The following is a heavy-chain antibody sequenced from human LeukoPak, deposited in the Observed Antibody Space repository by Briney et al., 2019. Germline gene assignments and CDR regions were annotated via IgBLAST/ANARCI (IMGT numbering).Heavy chain of an antibody. Sequence: HPGRSLRLSCAASGFTFSSYAMHWVRQAPGKGLEWVAVISFDGSNKYYADSVKGRFTISRDNSKSTLYLQMNSLGAEDTAIYYCARGTVTTSPFDYWGQGTLVTVSS. CDR3: ARGTVTTSPFDY. CDR2: ISFDGSNK. D-gene: IGHD4-17*01. CDR1: GFTFSSYA. V-gene: IGHV3-30*04. J-gene: IGHJ4*02.